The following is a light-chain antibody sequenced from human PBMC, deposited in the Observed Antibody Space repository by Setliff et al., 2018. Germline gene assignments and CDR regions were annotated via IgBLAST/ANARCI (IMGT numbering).Light chain of an antibody. CDR1: SSDVGVYNS. V-gene: IGLV2-14*01. CDR3: SSHTTSSTWV. Sequence: QSALAQPASVSGSPGQSITISCTGTSSDVGVYNSVSWYQQHPGKAPKLMIYEVSNRPSGISSRFSGSKSGNTASLTISGLQAEDEADYYCSSHTTSSTWVFGGGTK. J-gene: IGLJ3*02. CDR2: EVS.